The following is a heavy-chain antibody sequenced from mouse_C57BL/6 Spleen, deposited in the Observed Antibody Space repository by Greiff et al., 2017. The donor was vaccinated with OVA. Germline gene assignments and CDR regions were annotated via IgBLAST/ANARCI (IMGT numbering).Heavy chain of an antibody. Sequence: QVQLKQPGAELVKPGASVKLSCKASGYTFTSYWMHWVKQRPGRGLEWIGRIAPNSGGTTYNAQFKSKAPLTVTKPSSTAYMQLSSLTSEDSAVYYCARRDPVDAMDYWGQGTLVTVSS. CDR3: ARRDPVDAMDY. CDR2: IAPNSGGT. V-gene: IGHV1-72*01. J-gene: IGHJ4*01. CDR1: GYTFTSYW.